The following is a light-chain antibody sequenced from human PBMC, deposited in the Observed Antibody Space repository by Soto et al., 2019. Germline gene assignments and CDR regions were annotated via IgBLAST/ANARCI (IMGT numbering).Light chain of an antibody. CDR2: AAS. V-gene: IGKV1-39*01. Sequence: DIQMTQSPSSLSASVGDRVTITCRASESISNDLHWYQQKPGKAPKILIYAASTVQSGVPSRFSGSGSGTYFTLTISSLQPEDFATYYCQQSYTASPYTFGQGTKLQIK. J-gene: IGKJ2*01. CDR3: QQSYTASPYT. CDR1: ESISND.